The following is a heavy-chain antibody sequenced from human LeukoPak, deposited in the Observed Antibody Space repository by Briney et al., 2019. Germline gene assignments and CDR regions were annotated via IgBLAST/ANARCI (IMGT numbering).Heavy chain of an antibody. Sequence: ASVKVSCKASGGTFGSYAISWVRQAPGQGLEWMGGIIPIFGTANYAQKFQGRVTITADESTSTAYMELSSLRSEDTAVYYCARDLSRITGTTNWFDPWGQGTLVTVSS. V-gene: IGHV1-69*13. J-gene: IGHJ5*02. CDR2: IIPIFGTA. CDR1: GGTFGSYA. D-gene: IGHD1-7*01. CDR3: ARDLSRITGTTNWFDP.